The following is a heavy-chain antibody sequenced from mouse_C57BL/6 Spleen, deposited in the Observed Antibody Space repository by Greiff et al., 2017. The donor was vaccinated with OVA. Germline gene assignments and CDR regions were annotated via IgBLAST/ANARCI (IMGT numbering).Heavy chain of an antibody. V-gene: IGHV1-76*01. D-gene: IGHD1-1*01. CDR2: IYPGSGNT. J-gene: IGHJ3*01. Sequence: VKLQQSGAELVRPGASVKLSCKASGYTFTDYYINWVKQRPGQGLEWIARIYPGSGNTYYNEKFKGKATLTAEKSSSTAYMQLSSLTSEDSAVYFCVEDYYGSRFAYWGQGTLVTVSA. CDR3: VEDYYGSRFAY. CDR1: GYTFTDYY.